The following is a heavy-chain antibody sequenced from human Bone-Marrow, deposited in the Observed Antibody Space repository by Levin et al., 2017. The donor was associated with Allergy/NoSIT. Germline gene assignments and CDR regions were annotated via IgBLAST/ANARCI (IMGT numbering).Heavy chain of an antibody. Sequence: GESLKISCKASGYTFIDKYIHWMRQAPGQGLEWLGWINPNSGGTSYAQNFQGRVTMTRDTSITTAYMEVTRLTSDDTAVYYCAREAASSGWYDKLDYWGQGTLVTVSS. CDR1: GYTFIDKY. V-gene: IGHV1-2*02. D-gene: IGHD6-19*01. CDR2: INPNSGGT. CDR3: AREAASSGWYDKLDY. J-gene: IGHJ4*02.